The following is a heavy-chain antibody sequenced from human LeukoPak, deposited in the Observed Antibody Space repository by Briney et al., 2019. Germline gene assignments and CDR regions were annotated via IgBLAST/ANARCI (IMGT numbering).Heavy chain of an antibody. Sequence: ASVKVSCKASGYTFTSYGISWVRQAPGQGLEWMGWISAYNGNTNYAQKLQGRVTMTTDTSTSTAYMELRSLRSDDTAVYYCARHPLLRFLKPDWYFDLWGRGTLVTVSS. CDR1: GYTFTSYG. D-gene: IGHD3-3*01. V-gene: IGHV1-18*01. J-gene: IGHJ2*01. CDR3: ARHPLLRFLKPDWYFDL. CDR2: ISAYNGNT.